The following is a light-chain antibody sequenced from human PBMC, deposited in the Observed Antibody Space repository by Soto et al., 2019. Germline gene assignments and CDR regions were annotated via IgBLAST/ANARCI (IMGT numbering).Light chain of an antibody. CDR1: SSNIGAGYD. CDR2: GNS. Sequence: QSVLTQPPSVSGAPGQRVTISCTGSSSNIGAGYDVHWYQQLPGTAPKLLIHGNSNRPSGVPDRFSGSKSGTSASLAITGLQAEDEADYYGQSDDSSLSGSVFGGGTKLTVL. V-gene: IGLV1-40*01. J-gene: IGLJ2*01. CDR3: QSDDSSLSGSV.